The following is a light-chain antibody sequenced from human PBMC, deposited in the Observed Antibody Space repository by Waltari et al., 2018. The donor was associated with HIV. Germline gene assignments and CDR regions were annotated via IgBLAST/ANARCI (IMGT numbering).Light chain of an antibody. CDR2: DVS. CDR1: RSDVGGYNY. J-gene: IGLJ1*01. CDR3: SSCTSSSPDA. Sequence: SALTQPASVSGSPGQSITISCTGTRSDVGGYNYVSWYQQHPGKAPKRRIYDVSNRPWGVTNRFAVSKCSNTPSLTSSGLQAEDEADYYCSSCTSSSPDAFGTGTKVTVL. V-gene: IGLV2-14*03.